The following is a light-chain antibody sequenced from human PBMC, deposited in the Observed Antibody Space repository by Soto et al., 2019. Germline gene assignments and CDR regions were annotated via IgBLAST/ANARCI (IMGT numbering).Light chain of an antibody. CDR3: TSYSSTNTLV. CDR2: EVT. V-gene: IGLV2-14*01. J-gene: IGLJ3*02. CDR1: SGDIGSYTY. Sequence: QSALTQPASVSGSPGQSITISCTGTSGDIGSYTYVSWYQQYPGKAPKLLISEVTNRPSGVSNRFSGSKSGNTASLTISGLQAEDEAHYYCTSYSSTNTLVFGGGTKLTVL.